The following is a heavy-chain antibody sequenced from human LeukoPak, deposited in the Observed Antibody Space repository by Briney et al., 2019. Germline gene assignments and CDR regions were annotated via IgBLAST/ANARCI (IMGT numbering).Heavy chain of an antibody. CDR2: IWYDGSNK. CDR1: GFTFSDYA. J-gene: IGHJ4*02. Sequence: GGSLRLSCVASGFTFSDYAMNWVRQAPGKGLEWVAVIWYDGSNKYYADSMKGRFTISRDNSKNTLYLQMNSLRAEDTAVYYCARDLASEQLVAMGLHNWGQGTLVTVSS. D-gene: IGHD6-6*01. V-gene: IGHV3-33*08. CDR3: ARDLASEQLVAMGLHN.